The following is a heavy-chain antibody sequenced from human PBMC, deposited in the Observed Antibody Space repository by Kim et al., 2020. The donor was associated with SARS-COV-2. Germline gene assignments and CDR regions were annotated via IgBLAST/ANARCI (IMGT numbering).Heavy chain of an antibody. V-gene: IGHV3-13*04. D-gene: IGHD3-16*01. CDR3: ARGGKFGGDYYYYYGMDV. CDR1: GFTFSSYD. CDR2: IGTAGDT. Sequence: GGSLRLSCAASGFTFSSYDMHWVRQATGKGLEWVSAIGTAGDTYYPGSVKGRFTISRENAKNSLYLQMNSLRAGDTAVYYCARGGKFGGDYYYYYGMDVWGQGTTVTVSS. J-gene: IGHJ6*02.